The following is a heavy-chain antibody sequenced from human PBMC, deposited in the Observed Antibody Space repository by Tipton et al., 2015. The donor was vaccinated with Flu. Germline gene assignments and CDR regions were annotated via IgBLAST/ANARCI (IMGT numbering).Heavy chain of an antibody. CDR2: IYTSGNT. CDR1: GDSINNNY. J-gene: IGHJ4*02. D-gene: IGHD3-10*01. CDR3: ARGSGSGTYLIFDF. Sequence: LSLTCTVSGDSINNNYWSWIRQPAGKGLEWIGRIYTSGNTNYSPSLKSRVTMSVDTSKNQFSLKLSSMTAADTAVYYCARGSGSGTYLIFDFWGQGTLATVSS. V-gene: IGHV4-4*07.